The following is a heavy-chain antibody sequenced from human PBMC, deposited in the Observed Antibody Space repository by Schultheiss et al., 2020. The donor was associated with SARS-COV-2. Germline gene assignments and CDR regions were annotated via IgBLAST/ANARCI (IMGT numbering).Heavy chain of an antibody. D-gene: IGHD4-17*01. J-gene: IGHJ1*01. Sequence: SETLSLTCTVSGGSISSYYWSWIRQPPGKGLEWIGYIYYSGSTYYNPSLKSRVTISVDTSKNQFSLKLSSVTAADTAVYYCARDYGALAEYFQHWGQGTLVTVSS. V-gene: IGHV4-59*12. CDR1: GGSISSYY. CDR3: ARDYGALAEYFQH. CDR2: IYYSGST.